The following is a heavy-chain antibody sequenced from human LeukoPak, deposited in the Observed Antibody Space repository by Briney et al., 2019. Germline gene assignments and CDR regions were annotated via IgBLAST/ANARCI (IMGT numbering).Heavy chain of an antibody. CDR2: ISGSGGST. D-gene: IGHD6-19*01. J-gene: IGHJ1*01. V-gene: IGHV3-23*01. CDR1: GFTFSSYA. CDR3: AKDRAVARTEYFQH. Sequence: GGSLRLSCAAAGFTFSSYAMSWVRQAPGKGLEWVSAISGSGGSTYYADSVKGRFTISRDNSKNTLYLQMNSLRAEDTAVYYCAKDRAVARTEYFQHWGQGTLVTVSS.